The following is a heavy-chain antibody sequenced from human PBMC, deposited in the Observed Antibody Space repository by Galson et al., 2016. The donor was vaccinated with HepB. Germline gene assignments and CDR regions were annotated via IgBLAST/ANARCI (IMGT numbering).Heavy chain of an antibody. D-gene: IGHD1-26*01. J-gene: IGHJ4*02. CDR3: ARAWGDGESYLGVPVGPAAY. V-gene: IGHV3-33*01. CDR1: GFTFSNFG. CDR2: IWSDGSKK. Sequence: SLRLSCAASGFTFSNFGMHWVRQAPGKGLEWVAVIWSDGSKKYYSESVKGRFSISRDNSKNTLYLQLNSLRAEDTAVYYCARAWGDGESYLGVPVGPAAYWGQGSLVTVSS.